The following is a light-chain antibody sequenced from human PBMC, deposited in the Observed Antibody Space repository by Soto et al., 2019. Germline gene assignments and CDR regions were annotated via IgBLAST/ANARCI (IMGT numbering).Light chain of an antibody. V-gene: IGKV1-5*01. J-gene: IGKJ1*01. CDR1: QSISSW. CDR3: QQYKSYSGT. CDR2: DAS. Sequence: DIQMTQSPSTLSASVGDRVTITCRASQSISSWLAWYKQKPGKAPKLLIYDASSLESGVPSRFSGSVSGTVFTLTISSLQPDDFATYYCQQYKSYSGTFGQGTKVEIK.